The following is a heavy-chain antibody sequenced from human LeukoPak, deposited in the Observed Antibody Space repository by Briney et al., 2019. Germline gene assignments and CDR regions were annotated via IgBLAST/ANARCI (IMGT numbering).Heavy chain of an antibody. V-gene: IGHV1-2*06. Sequence: ASVNVSCKASGYTFTDFYIHWVRQAPGQGLEWMGLIHPNTGDTYFAQKFRGRVTMTRATSMRTAYMELNRLTSEDTAVYYCARDYSGSYNHWAQGTLVTISS. CDR1: GYTFTDFY. J-gene: IGHJ5*02. CDR3: ARDYSGSYNH. CDR2: IHPNTGDT. D-gene: IGHD1-26*01.